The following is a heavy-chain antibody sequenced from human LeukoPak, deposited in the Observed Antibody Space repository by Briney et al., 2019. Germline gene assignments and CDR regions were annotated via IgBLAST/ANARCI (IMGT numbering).Heavy chain of an antibody. D-gene: IGHD5-18*01. V-gene: IGHV4-39*01. CDR1: GGSISSSNYY. J-gene: IGHJ4*02. Sequence: PSETLSLTCTVSGGSISSSNYYWGWIRQPPGKGLEWIGSIYYSGSTYYNPSLKSRVTISVDTSKNQFSLKLSSVTAADTAVYYCARHVRYSYAYPLDYWGQGTLVTVSS. CDR3: ARHVRYSYAYPLDY. CDR2: IYYSGST.